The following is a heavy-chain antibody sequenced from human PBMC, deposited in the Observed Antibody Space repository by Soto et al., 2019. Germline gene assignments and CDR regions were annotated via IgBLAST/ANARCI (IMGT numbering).Heavy chain of an antibody. CDR1: GGTFSSYA. Sequence: SVKVSCKSSGGTFSSYAISWVRQAPGQGLEWMGGIIPIFGTANYAQKFQGRVTITADESTSTAYMELSSLRSEDTAVYYCANDQGGAIPYYYYYGMDVWGQGTTFTVSS. V-gene: IGHV1-69*13. D-gene: IGHD3-10*01. J-gene: IGHJ6*02. CDR3: ANDQGGAIPYYYYYGMDV. CDR2: IIPIFGTA.